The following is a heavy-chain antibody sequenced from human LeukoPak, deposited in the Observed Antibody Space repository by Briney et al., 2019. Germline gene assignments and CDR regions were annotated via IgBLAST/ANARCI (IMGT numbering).Heavy chain of an antibody. CDR3: ARGSSGYYAMFVP. CDR2: INYSGST. J-gene: IGHJ5*02. V-gene: IGHV4-59*01. CDR1: GGSISSYY. Sequence: PSETLTLTCTVSGGSISSYYWSWIRQPPGKGLEWIGYINYSGSTKYNASPKNGVTISVDTSKTQFSLKLSSVTAADAAVYYCARGSSGYYAMFVPWAREPWTPSPQ. D-gene: IGHD3-22*01.